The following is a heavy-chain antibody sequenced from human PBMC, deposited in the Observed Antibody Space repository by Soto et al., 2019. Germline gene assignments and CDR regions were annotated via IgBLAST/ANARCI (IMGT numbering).Heavy chain of an antibody. CDR3: ARAAGGLYYYDSSGYLYYFDY. Sequence: SETLSLTCTVSGGSISSGGYYWSWIRQHPGKGLEWIGYIYYSGSTYYNPSLKSRVTISVDTSKNQFSLKLSSVTAADTAVYYCARAAGGLYYYDSSGYLYYFDYWGQGTLVTVSS. CDR1: GGSISSGGYY. D-gene: IGHD3-22*01. V-gene: IGHV4-31*02. J-gene: IGHJ4*02. CDR2: IYYSGST.